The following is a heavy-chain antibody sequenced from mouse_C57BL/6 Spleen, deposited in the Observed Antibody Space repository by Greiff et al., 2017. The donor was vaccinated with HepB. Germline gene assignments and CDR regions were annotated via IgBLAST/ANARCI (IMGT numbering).Heavy chain of an antibody. D-gene: IGHD2-1*01. V-gene: IGHV1-78*01. CDR2: IYPRDGST. J-gene: IGHJ2*01. CDR1: GYTFTDHT. Sequence: VKLMESDAELVKPGASVKISCKVSGYTFTDHTIHWMKQRPEQGLEWIGYIYPRDGSTKYNEKFKGKATLTADKSSSTAYMQLNSLTSEDSAVYFCAREDYGNYVGVYWGQGTTLTVSS. CDR3: AREDYGNYVGVY.